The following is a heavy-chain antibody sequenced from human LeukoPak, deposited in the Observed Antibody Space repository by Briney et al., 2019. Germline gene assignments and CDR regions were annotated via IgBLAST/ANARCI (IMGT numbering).Heavy chain of an antibody. D-gene: IGHD3-22*01. CDR3: TTALGYYYDSSGYYSHFDY. Sequence: PGGSLRLSCAASGFTFSNAWMSWVRQAPGKGLEWVGRITSKTDGGATDYAAPVKGRFTISRDDSKNTLYLQMNSLKIEDTALYYCTTALGYYYDSSGYYSHFDYWGQGTLVTVSS. CDR1: GFTFSNAW. J-gene: IGHJ4*02. CDR2: ITSKTDGGAT. V-gene: IGHV3-15*01.